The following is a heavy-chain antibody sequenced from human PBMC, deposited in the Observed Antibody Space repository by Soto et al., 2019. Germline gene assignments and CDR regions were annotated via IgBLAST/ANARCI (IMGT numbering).Heavy chain of an antibody. CDR2: ISPIFGSA. D-gene: IGHD1-20*01. J-gene: IGHJ4*02. CDR1: GGAFSSNA. CDR3: AREGRLTGTDGFDY. V-gene: IGHV1-69*13. Sequence: WASVKVSCKAFGGAFSSNAISWMRQAPGQGLEWIGTISPIFGSAAYAQRFQGRVTITADVPTNTAYMELSSLRSEDTAVYYCAREGRLTGTDGFDYWGQGTLVTVSS.